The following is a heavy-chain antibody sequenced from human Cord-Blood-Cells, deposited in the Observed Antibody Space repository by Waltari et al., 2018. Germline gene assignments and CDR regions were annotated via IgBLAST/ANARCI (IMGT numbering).Heavy chain of an antibody. CDR2: INAGNGNT. CDR1: GYTFTSYA. J-gene: IGHJ3*02. D-gene: IGHD7-27*01. V-gene: IGHV1-3*01. Sequence: QVQLVQSGAEVKKPGASVKVSCKASGYTFTSYAMHWVRHAPGQRLEWMGWINAGNGNTKYSQKFQGRVTITRDTSASTAYMELSSLRSEDTAVYYCARDRTGEVDGAFDIWGQGTMVTVSS. CDR3: ARDRTGEVDGAFDI.